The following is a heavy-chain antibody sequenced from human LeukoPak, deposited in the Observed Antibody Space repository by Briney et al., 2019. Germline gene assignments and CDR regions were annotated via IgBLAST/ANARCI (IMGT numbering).Heavy chain of an antibody. D-gene: IGHD5-12*01. CDR1: GFSFSTYG. CDR2: IRYDGSQK. J-gene: IGHJ4*02. CDR3: ARGYSGYDIVSDY. Sequence: GGSLRLSCAASGFSFSTYGMHWVRQAPGKGLEWMTFIRYDGSQKYYADSVKGRFVISRDNSKNTLYLQMNSLRAEDTAVYYCARGYSGYDIVSDYWGQGTLVTVSS. V-gene: IGHV3-30*02.